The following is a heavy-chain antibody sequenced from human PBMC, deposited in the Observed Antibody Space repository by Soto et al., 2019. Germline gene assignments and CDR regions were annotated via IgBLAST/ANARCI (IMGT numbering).Heavy chain of an antibody. CDR1: GYAFTSYC. CDR2: INAANGDT. CDR3: VRRHVSATGIDWFDP. V-gene: IGHV1-3*01. Sequence: GASVEVCCEASGYAFTSYCIHWVLQAPGQRLEWMGWINAANGDTKYSPKFQGRVTITRDTSASTAYMELSSLRSEDTAVYYCVRRHVSATGIDWFDPWGQGTLVTVSS. J-gene: IGHJ5*02. D-gene: IGHD6-13*01.